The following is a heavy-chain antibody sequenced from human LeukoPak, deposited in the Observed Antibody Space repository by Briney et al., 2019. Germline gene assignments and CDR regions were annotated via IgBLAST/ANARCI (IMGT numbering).Heavy chain of an antibody. D-gene: IGHD5-18*01. CDR2: SNGVGSST. CDR1: GFTFSNYW. CDR3: ARGRGYSYEGTDY. Sequence: PGGSLRLSCAATGFTFSNYWMHWVRQVPGKGLVWVSRSNGVGSSTAYADSVKGRFTISRDNVKNTVFLQMNSLRAEDTAVYYCARGRGYSYEGTDYWGQGTLVTVSS. J-gene: IGHJ4*02. V-gene: IGHV3-74*01.